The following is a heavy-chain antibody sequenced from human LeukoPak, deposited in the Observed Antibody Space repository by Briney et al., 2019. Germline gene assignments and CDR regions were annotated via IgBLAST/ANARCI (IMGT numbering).Heavy chain of an antibody. CDR2: VSQSGSTI. CDR3: ASFYDSSGYWINDFDY. CDR1: GFTFSDYY. Sequence: GGSLRLSCTASGFTFSDYYMSWIRQAPGKGLERLSYVSQSGSTIYYADSVKGRFTISRDNGKNSLYLQMNSLRAEDTGMYYCASFYDSSGYWINDFDYWGQGTLVTVSS. V-gene: IGHV3-11*01. D-gene: IGHD3-22*01. J-gene: IGHJ4*02.